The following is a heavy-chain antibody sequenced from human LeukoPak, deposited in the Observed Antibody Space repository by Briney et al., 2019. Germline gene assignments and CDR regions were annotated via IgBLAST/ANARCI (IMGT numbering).Heavy chain of an antibody. CDR2: ITSPVGRI. Sequence: GGSLRLSCAASGFTFSHFNMNWVRQAPGKGLEWVSSITSPVGRIYYADSLKGRITTSRDNARSTLHLQMNSLRAEDTAVYYCATDGRSSGWYGFDYWGQGILVTVSS. V-gene: IGHV3-21*01. CDR3: ATDGRSSGWYGFDY. CDR1: GFTFSHFN. J-gene: IGHJ4*02. D-gene: IGHD6-19*01.